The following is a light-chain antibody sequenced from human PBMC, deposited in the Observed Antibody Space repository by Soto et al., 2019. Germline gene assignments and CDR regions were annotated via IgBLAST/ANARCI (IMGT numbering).Light chain of an antibody. J-gene: IGKJ4*01. CDR3: QQYGGSAT. Sequence: EIVLTQSPGTLSLSPGERATLSCRASQTISNTFLAWYQQRPGQAPRLLIYGASGRAAGIPDRFSGSGSGTDFALSISRLEPEGFAVYYCQQYGGSATFGGGTKVEIK. CDR2: GAS. V-gene: IGKV3-20*01. CDR1: QTISNTF.